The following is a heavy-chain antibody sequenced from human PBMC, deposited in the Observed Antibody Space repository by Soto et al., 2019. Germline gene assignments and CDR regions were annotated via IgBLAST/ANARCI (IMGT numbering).Heavy chain of an antibody. V-gene: IGHV1-69*06. J-gene: IGHJ6*02. CDR2: IIPIFGTA. CDR1: GGTFSSYA. Sequence: QVQLVQSGAEVKKPGSSVKVSCKASGGTFSSYAISWVRQAPGQGLEWMGGIIPIFGTANYAQKFQGRVTITADKSTRTADMERGSLRAEDTAVYYGARDRGYDSSGPPADGWGQGTTVTASS. CDR3: ARDRGYDSSGPPADG. D-gene: IGHD3-22*01.